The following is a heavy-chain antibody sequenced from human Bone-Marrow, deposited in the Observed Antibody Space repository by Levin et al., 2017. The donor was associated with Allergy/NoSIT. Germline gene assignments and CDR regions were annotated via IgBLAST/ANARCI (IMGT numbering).Heavy chain of an antibody. V-gene: IGHV1-69*06. CDR1: GGTFSSYA. CDR3: ARDIRHAFDI. CDR2: IIPIFGTA. Sequence: GGSLRLSCKASGGTFSSYAISWVRQAPGQGLEWMGGIIPIFGTANYAQKFQGRVTITADKSTSTAYMELSSLRSEDTAVYYCARDIRHAFDIWGQGTMVTVSS. J-gene: IGHJ3*02.